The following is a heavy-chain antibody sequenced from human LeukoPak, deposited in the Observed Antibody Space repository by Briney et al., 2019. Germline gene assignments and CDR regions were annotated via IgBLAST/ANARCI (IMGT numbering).Heavy chain of an antibody. J-gene: IGHJ5*02. D-gene: IGHD4-17*01. CDR2: IFYSGTT. CDR3: ARVPDYGDYLNWFDP. V-gene: IGHV4-59*01. CDR1: GGSISDYY. Sequence: PSETLSLTCTVSGGSISDYYWSWIRQPPGKGLEWIGYIFYSGTTKYSPSLKSRVTISLDTSKSQFSLRLTSLTAADTAIYYCARVPDYGDYLNWFDPWGQGTLVTVSS.